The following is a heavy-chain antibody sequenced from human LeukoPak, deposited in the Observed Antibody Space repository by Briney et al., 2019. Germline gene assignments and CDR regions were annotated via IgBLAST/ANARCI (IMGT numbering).Heavy chain of an antibody. V-gene: IGHV4-4*07. Sequence: SETLSLTCTVSGGSISSYYWSWIRQPAGKGQEWNGRIYTSGSTNYNPSLKSRVTMSVDTSKNQFSLKLSSVTAADTAVYYCAREDSGYDYRYYGMDVWGQGTTVTVSS. CDR2: IYTSGST. D-gene: IGHD5-12*01. J-gene: IGHJ6*02. CDR1: GGSISSYY. CDR3: AREDSGYDYRYYGMDV.